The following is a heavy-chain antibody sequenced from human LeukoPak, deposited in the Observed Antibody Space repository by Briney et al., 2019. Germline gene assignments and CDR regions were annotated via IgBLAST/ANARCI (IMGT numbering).Heavy chain of an antibody. Sequence: GGSLRLSCAASGFTFSSYAMHWVRQAPGKGLEWVAVISYDGSNKYYADSVKGRFTISRDNSKNTLYLQMNSLRAEDTAVYYCAREDIVAGPFDYWGQGTLVTVSS. J-gene: IGHJ4*02. D-gene: IGHD5-12*01. V-gene: IGHV3-30-3*01. CDR2: ISYDGSNK. CDR3: AREDIVAGPFDY. CDR1: GFTFSSYA.